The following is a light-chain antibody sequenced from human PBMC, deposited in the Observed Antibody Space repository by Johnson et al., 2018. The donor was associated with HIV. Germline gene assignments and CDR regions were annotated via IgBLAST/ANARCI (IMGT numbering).Light chain of an antibody. Sequence: QSVLTQPPSVSAAPGQKVTISCSGSSSNIGKNHVSWYQQFPGTAPKLLVYEDDKRPSDIPDRFSGSKSGTSATLGITGLQPGDEADYYCGTWDSSLSEYVFGTGTKVTVL. V-gene: IGLV1-51*02. J-gene: IGLJ1*01. CDR1: SSNIGKNH. CDR3: GTWDSSLSEYV. CDR2: EDD.